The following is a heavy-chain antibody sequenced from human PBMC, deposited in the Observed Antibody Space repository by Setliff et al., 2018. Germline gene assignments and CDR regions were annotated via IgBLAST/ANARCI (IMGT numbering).Heavy chain of an antibody. CDR2: IDSDAHST. CDR3: VWDYQLLS. D-gene: IGHD2-2*01. J-gene: IGHJ4*02. CDR1: GFTFSNHW. Sequence: GGSLRLSCAASGFTFSNHWMHWVRQAPGKGLVWVSRIDSDAHSTTYADSVKGRFTISRDDVKNTLHLEMNSLRVEDSAIYYCVWDYQLLSWGQGTLVTSPQ. V-gene: IGHV3-74*01.